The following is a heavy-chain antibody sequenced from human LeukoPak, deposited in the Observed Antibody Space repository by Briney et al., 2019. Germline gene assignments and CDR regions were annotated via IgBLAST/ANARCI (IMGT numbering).Heavy chain of an antibody. CDR2: ISSSSSYS. D-gene: IGHD4-23*01. J-gene: IGHJ3*02. CDR3: ARTLRWVAYAFDI. Sequence: PGRSLPLSSAASGFTSSDYYMSWIGQAPGKGLEWVSYISSSSSYSNYANSVQGRFTISRDNAKNSLYLQMNRLIAEETAVYYCARTLRWVAYAFDIWGQGTMVTVSS. CDR1: GFTSSDYY. V-gene: IGHV3-11*03.